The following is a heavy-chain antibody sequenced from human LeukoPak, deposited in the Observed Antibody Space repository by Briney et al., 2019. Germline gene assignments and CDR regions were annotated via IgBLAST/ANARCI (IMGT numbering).Heavy chain of an antibody. J-gene: IGHJ3*02. CDR3: ARNAPVGGLRLGELSLLGAFDI. D-gene: IGHD3-16*02. Sequence: PSETLSLTCTVSRYSISSGYFWGWIRQPPGKGLEWIGSIYRNGSTYYNPSLKSRVTISLDTSKNQFSLNLSSVTAADTAVYYCARNAPVGGLRLGELSLLGAFDIWGQGTMVTVSS. CDR1: RYSISSGYF. CDR2: IYRNGST. V-gene: IGHV4-38-2*02.